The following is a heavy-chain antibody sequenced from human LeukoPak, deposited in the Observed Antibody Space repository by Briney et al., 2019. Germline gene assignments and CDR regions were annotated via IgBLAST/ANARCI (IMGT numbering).Heavy chain of an antibody. CDR3: STVSPYYGSGTTSPDS. V-gene: IGHV3-15*01. D-gene: IGHD3-10*01. Sequence: GGSLRLSCAASGFPFSNAWMSWVREAPGKGWEWVGRIKSKTDGGKTDYAAPVQGRFSISRDDSENTLYLQMNGLNTEDTAVYYCSTVSPYYGSGTTSPDSWGQGTLVVASS. J-gene: IGHJ4*02. CDR1: GFPFSNAW. CDR2: IKSKTDGGKT.